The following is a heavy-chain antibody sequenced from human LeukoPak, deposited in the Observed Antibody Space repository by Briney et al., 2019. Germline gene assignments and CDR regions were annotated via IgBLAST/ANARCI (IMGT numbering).Heavy chain of an antibody. CDR2: INHSGST. Sequence: PSETLSLTCAVYGGSFSGYYWSWIRQPAGKGLEWIGEINHSGSTNYNPSLKSRVTISIDTSKNQFSLKLSSVTAADTAVYYCATWDPGIAAVAFDHWGQGTLVTVSS. J-gene: IGHJ4*02. D-gene: IGHD6-13*01. CDR1: GGSFSGYY. V-gene: IGHV4-34*01. CDR3: ATWDPGIAAVAFDH.